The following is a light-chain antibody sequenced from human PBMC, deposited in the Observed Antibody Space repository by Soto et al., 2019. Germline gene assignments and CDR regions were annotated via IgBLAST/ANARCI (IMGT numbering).Light chain of an antibody. Sequence: QSVLTQPASVSGSPGQSITISCTGTSSDVGGYNYVSWYQQHPGTAPKLIIYDVDNRPPGVSSRFSGSKSGNTASLTISGLQAEDEADYYCSSYSSSSTPNYGFGTGTKVTVL. V-gene: IGLV2-14*01. CDR3: SSYSSSSTPNYG. CDR2: DVD. CDR1: SSDVGGYNY. J-gene: IGLJ1*01.